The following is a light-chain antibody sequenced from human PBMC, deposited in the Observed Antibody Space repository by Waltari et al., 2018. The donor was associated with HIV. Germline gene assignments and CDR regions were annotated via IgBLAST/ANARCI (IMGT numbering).Light chain of an antibody. Sequence: ILLTHSPYSLSASIGDRVTITCRATRNIDSYLNWYQVKPGRHPKPLIFGTSILQTGVPARFSGSGSETEFTLTISDLQLDDFADYYCQQSLTSPLTFGGGT. J-gene: IGKJ4*01. V-gene: IGKV1-39*01. CDR1: RNIDSY. CDR3: QQSLTSPLT. CDR2: GTS.